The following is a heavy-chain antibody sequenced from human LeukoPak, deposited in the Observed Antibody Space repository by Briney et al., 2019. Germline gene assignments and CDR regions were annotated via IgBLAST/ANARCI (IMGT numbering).Heavy chain of an antibody. CDR2: IGDSGGST. CDR1: GFTFSSYA. CDR3: AKTGLKVPRSYFDY. V-gene: IGHV3-23*01. J-gene: IGHJ4*02. D-gene: IGHD3-10*01. Sequence: GGSLRLSCAASGFTFSSYAMSWVRQAPGEGLEWVSAIGDSGGSTYYADSVRGRFTISRDNSKNTLYLQMNSLRAEDTAICYCAKTGLKVPRSYFDYWGQGALVTVSS.